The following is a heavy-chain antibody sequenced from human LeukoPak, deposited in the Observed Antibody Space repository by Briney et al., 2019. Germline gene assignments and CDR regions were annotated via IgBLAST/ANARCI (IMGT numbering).Heavy chain of an antibody. Sequence: GGSLRLSCAASGFTFSSYAMHWVRQAPGKGLEWVAVISCDGSNKYYADSVKGRFTISRDNSKNTLYLQMNSLRAEDTAVYYCARAGYPYYYYYMDVWGKGTTVTVSS. CDR1: GFTFSSYA. V-gene: IGHV3-30*04. CDR2: ISCDGSNK. CDR3: ARAGYPYYYYYMDV. J-gene: IGHJ6*03. D-gene: IGHD3-9*01.